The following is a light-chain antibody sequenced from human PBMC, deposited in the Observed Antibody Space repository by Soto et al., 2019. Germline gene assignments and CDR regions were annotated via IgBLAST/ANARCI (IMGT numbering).Light chain of an antibody. Sequence: DIQITQSPSSLSASVAHGVTMTCRASQGISTYLNWYQQKPGKAPKLLIYAASSLQSGVPSRFSGSGSETDFTLTISSLQPEDFATYSCQQSYSTPWTFGQGTKVDIK. V-gene: IGKV1-39*01. J-gene: IGKJ1*01. CDR3: QQSYSTPWT. CDR1: QGISTY. CDR2: AAS.